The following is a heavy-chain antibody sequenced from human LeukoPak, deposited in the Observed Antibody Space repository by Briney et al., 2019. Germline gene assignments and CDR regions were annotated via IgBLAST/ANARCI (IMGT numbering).Heavy chain of an antibody. CDR1: GGSVSSHYY. J-gene: IGHJ4*02. CDR3: ARRYYDSSGYYQDY. Sequence: PSETLSLTCTVSGGSVSSHYYWIWIRQPPGKGLEWIGSIFYSGSTYYNPSLKSRVTISVDTSKNQFSLKLSSLTAADTAVYYCARRYYDSSGYYQDYWGQGTLVTVSS. CDR2: IFYSGST. V-gene: IGHV4-39*01. D-gene: IGHD3-22*01.